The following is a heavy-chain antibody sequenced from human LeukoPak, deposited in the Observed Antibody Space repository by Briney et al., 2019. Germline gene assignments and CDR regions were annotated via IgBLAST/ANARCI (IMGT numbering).Heavy chain of an antibody. V-gene: IGHV3-7*01. CDR3: ASGYSSSWSSYFDY. CDR1: GFTFSSYW. D-gene: IGHD6-13*01. CDR2: IKPDGSEK. Sequence: GGSLRLSCAASGFTFSSYWMTWVRQAPGKGLEWVANIKPDGSEKYYVDSVKGRFTISRDNAKNSLYLQMNSLRAEDTAVYYCASGYSSSWSSYFDYWGQETLVTVSS. J-gene: IGHJ4*02.